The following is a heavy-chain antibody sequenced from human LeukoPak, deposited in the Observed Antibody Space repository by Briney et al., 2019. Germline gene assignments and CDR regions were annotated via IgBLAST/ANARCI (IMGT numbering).Heavy chain of an antibody. CDR2: ISAYNGNT. CDR3: ATTGIGFGESIDAFDI. CDR1: GYTFTSYG. Sequence: AAVKVSCKASGYTFTSYGISWVRQAPGQGLEWMGWISAYNGNTNYAQKLQGRVTMTTDTSTSTAYMELRSLRSDDTAVYYCATTGIGFGESIDAFDIWGQGAMVTVSS. D-gene: IGHD3-10*01. J-gene: IGHJ3*02. V-gene: IGHV1-18*01.